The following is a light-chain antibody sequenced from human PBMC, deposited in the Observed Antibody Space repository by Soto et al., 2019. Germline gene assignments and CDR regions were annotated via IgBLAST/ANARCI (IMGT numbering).Light chain of an antibody. CDR1: QTVISSS. Sequence: EIVLAQSPGTLSLSPGERATLSCRASQTVISSSLAWAQQKPGQAPRLLIYDTSTRATAIPDRFSGSGSGTDFTLTINGLEPEDFGVYYCQQYGSSPFTFGPGTKVDLK. CDR2: DTS. CDR3: QQYGSSPFT. V-gene: IGKV3-20*01. J-gene: IGKJ3*01.